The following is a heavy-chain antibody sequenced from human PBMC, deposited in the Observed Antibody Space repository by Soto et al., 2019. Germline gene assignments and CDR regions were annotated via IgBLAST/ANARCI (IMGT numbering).Heavy chain of an antibody. V-gene: IGHV3-74*01. CDR3: ASRGCEYTYGNLF. J-gene: IGHJ4*02. CDR1: EFAFSRYW. Sequence: GGSLRLSCVASEFAFSRYWMHWVRQPPGKGLEWVSRINTDGSSTDYADSVKGRFTISRDNAKNTLYLQMNSLRAEDTAIYYCASRGCEYTYGNLFWGQGTLVTVSS. D-gene: IGHD5-18*01. CDR2: INTDGSST.